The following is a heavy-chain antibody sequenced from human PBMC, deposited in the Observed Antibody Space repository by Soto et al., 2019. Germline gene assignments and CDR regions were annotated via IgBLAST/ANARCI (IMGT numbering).Heavy chain of an antibody. J-gene: IGHJ6*02. CDR1: GFTFSSYE. D-gene: IGHD6-13*01. CDR2: INSSGSTI. Sequence: PGGSLRLSCAASGFTFSSYEMNWVRQAPGKGLEWVSYINSSGSTIYYADSVKGRLTISRDNSKNTLYLQMNSLRAEDTAVYYCATYSPGYSSSWYTYYYYGMDVWGQGTTVTVSS. V-gene: IGHV3-48*03. CDR3: ATYSPGYSSSWYTYYYYGMDV.